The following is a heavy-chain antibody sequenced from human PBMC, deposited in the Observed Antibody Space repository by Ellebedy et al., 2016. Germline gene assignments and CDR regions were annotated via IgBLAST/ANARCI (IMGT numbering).Heavy chain of an antibody. CDR1: GYTLTELS. CDR3: ARAPQYCSGGSCYPRFYFDY. D-gene: IGHD2-15*01. CDR2: FDPEDDKT. Sequence: ASVKVSCKVSGYTLTELSMHWVRQSPGKGLEWLGGFDPEDDKTIYAQKFQGRVTMTEDTSTDTAYMELSSLRSEDTAVYYCARAPQYCSGGSCYPRFYFDYWGQGTLVTVSS. J-gene: IGHJ4*02. V-gene: IGHV1-24*01.